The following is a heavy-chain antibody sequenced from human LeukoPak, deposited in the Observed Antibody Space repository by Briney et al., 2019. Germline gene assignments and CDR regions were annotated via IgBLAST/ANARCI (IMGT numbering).Heavy chain of an antibody. D-gene: IGHD6-13*01. CDR3: AREDPIAAAGSFDP. Sequence: ASVKVSCKASGYTFTSYGISWVRQAPGQGLEWMGWINTNTGNPTYAQGFTGRFVFSLDTSVSTAYLQISSLKAEDTAVYYCAREDPIAAAGSFDPWGQGTLVTVSS. J-gene: IGHJ5*02. V-gene: IGHV7-4-1*02. CDR1: GYTFTSYG. CDR2: INTNTGNP.